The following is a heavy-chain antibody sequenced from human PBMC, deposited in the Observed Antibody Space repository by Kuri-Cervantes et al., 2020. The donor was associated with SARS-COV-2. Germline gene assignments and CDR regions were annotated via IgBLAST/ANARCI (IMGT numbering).Heavy chain of an antibody. V-gene: IGHV3-30*04. CDR1: GFTFSSYA. CDR2: ISYDGSNK. D-gene: IGHD5/OR15-5a*01. J-gene: IGHJ4*02. CDR3: AGDLYETYYFDF. Sequence: GGSLRLSCAASGFTFSSYAMHWVRQAPGKGLEWVAVISYDGSNKYYADSVKGRFTISRDNSKSTLYLQMDSLRCDDTALYYCAGDLYETYYFDFWGQGALVTVSS.